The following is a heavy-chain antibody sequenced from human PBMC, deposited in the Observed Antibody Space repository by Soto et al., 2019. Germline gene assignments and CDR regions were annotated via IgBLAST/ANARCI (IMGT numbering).Heavy chain of an antibody. J-gene: IGHJ4*02. CDR3: VRGTAKVDY. CDR1: GFTFSDFY. V-gene: IGHV3-11*06. D-gene: IGHD5-18*01. Sequence: GGSLRLSCAVSGFTFSDFYMSWIRQAPGKGLEWISYISSSSSYTNYADSVRGRFTISRDNAKNSLYLQVNSLRVEDTAVYYCVRGTAKVDYWGQGTLVTVS. CDR2: ISSSSSYT.